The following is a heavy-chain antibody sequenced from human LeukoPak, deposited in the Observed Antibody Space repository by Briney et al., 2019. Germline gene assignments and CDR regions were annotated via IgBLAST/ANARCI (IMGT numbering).Heavy chain of an antibody. CDR2: IIPIFGTA. CDR3: ARDGGDAKSETFDY. Sequence: GASVKVSCKASGGTFSSYAISWVRQAPGQGLEWMGGIIPIFGTANYAQKFQGRVTITADESTSTAYMELSSLRSEDTAVYYCARDGGDAKSETFDYWGQGTLVTVSS. D-gene: IGHD2-21*01. CDR1: GGTFSSYA. V-gene: IGHV1-69*13. J-gene: IGHJ4*02.